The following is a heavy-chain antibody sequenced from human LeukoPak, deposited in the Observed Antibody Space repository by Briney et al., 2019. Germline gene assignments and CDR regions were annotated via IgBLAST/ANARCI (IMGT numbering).Heavy chain of an antibody. CDR2: ISAYNGNT. CDR3: ARWAAWSCYDSSVHFDY. CDR1: GYTFTSYG. J-gene: IGHJ4*02. Sequence: ASVKVSCKASGYTFTSYGISWVRQAPGQGLEWMGWISAYNGNTNYAQKLQGRVTMTTDTSTSTAYMELRSLRSDDTVVYYCARWAAWSCYDSSVHFDYWGQGTLVTVSS. D-gene: IGHD3-22*01. V-gene: IGHV1-18*01.